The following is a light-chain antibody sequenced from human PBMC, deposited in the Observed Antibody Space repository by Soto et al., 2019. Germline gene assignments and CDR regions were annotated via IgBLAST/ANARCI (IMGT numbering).Light chain of an antibody. CDR3: QLYGNSPALA. CDR1: QNVRKNY. Sequence: EIVLTQSPGTLSLSPVERATLSCRASQNVRKNYLAWYQQKPGQAPRLIFYGASSRTARIPDRFSGSGSGTDVTVTISRLEPEDFAVYYCQLYGNSPALAFGGGTKVEIK. CDR2: GAS. V-gene: IGKV3-20*01. J-gene: IGKJ4*01.